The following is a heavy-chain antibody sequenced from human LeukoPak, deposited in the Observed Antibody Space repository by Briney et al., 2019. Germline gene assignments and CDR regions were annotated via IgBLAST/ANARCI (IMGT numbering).Heavy chain of an antibody. CDR2: IKSRADGGTT. CDR3: TTERYYALAY. V-gene: IGHV3-15*01. D-gene: IGHD2-2*01. Sequence: GGSLRLSCAASGFTFINAWMRWVRQAPGKGLEWVGRIKSRADGGTTDYSAPVKGRISISRDDSRNTLYLQMNSLKTEYTAVYYCTTERYYALAYWGQGTLVTVSS. J-gene: IGHJ4*02. CDR1: GFTFINAW.